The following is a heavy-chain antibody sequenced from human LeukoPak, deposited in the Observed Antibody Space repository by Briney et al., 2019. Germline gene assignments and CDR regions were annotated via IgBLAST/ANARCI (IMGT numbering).Heavy chain of an antibody. D-gene: IGHD3-16*01. CDR3: ASVSYGMDV. CDR2: INHSGST. J-gene: IGHJ6*02. Sequence: PSETLSLTCAVYGGSFSGYYWSWIRQPPGKGLEWIGEINHSGSTNYNPSLKSRVTISVDTSKNQFSLKLSSVTAADTAVYYCASVSYGMDVWGQGTTVTVSS. CDR1: GGSFSGYY. V-gene: IGHV4-34*01.